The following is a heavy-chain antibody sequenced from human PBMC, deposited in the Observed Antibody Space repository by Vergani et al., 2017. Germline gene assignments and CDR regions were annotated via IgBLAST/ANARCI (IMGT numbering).Heavy chain of an antibody. Sequence: QVQLQESGPGLVKPSETLSLTCTVSGGSISSYYWSWIRQPPGKGLEWIGYIYYSGSTNYNPSLKSRVTISVDTSKNQFSLKLSSVTAADTAVYYCARDKATTLEGFYYYYGMDVWGQGTTVTVSS. CDR1: GGSISSYY. D-gene: IGHD5-12*01. CDR3: ARDKATTLEGFYYYYGMDV. V-gene: IGHV4-59*01. CDR2: IYYSGST. J-gene: IGHJ6*02.